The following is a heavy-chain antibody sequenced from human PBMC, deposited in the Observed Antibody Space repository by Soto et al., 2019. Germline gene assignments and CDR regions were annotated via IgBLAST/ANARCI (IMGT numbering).Heavy chain of an antibody. CDR3: ARRSPRNGVDS. CDR1: GYTFTNNA. J-gene: IGHJ4*02. Sequence: QVHLVQSGAEVKIPGASVKVSCKASGYTFTNNAMHWVRQAPGQRLEWLGWINTDNGDTKYSHKFQGRVTITRDTSANTAYMELSSLRSEDTVVYYCARRSPRNGVDSWGQGTLVTVSS. D-gene: IGHD1-1*01. V-gene: IGHV1-3*04. CDR2: INTDNGDT.